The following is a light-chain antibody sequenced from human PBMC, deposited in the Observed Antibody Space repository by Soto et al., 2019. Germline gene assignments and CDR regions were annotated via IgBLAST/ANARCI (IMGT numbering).Light chain of an antibody. V-gene: IGKV3-20*01. CDR2: GAS. J-gene: IGKJ1*01. CDR1: QSVSSSH. Sequence: EIVLTQSPGTLSLSPGDRATLSCGASQSVSSSHLAWYQQKPGQAPRLLIYGASSRATAIPDRFSGSGSGTDFTLTISRLEPEDFAVYYCQQYGRSPWTFGQGTKVDIK. CDR3: QQYGRSPWT.